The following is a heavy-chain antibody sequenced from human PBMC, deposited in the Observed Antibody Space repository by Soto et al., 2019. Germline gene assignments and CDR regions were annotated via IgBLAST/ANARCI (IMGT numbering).Heavy chain of an antibody. CDR1: GFTFSSYS. Sequence: GGSLRLSCAASGFTFSSYSMNWVRQAPGKGLEWVSYISSSSSTIYYADSVKGRFTISRDNAKNSLYLQMNSLRDEDTAVYYCASGQLVPNYHYYYGMDVWGQGTTVTVSS. D-gene: IGHD6-6*01. CDR3: ASGQLVPNYHYYYGMDV. V-gene: IGHV3-48*02. J-gene: IGHJ6*02. CDR2: ISSSSSTI.